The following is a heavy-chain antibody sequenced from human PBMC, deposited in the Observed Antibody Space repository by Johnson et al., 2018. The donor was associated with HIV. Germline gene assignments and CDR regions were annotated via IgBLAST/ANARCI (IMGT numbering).Heavy chain of an antibody. CDR2: ISYDGSNK. Sequence: QVQLVESGGGVVQPGRSLRLSCAASGFTFSSYGMHWVRQAPGKGLEWVAVISYDGSNKYYADSVKGRFTISRDNSKNTLYLQMNNLGPEDTAVYYCAKAELTRAFDIWGQGTMVTVSS. CDR3: AKAELTRAFDI. CDR1: GFTFSSYG. V-gene: IGHV3-30*18. J-gene: IGHJ3*02. D-gene: IGHD1-14*01.